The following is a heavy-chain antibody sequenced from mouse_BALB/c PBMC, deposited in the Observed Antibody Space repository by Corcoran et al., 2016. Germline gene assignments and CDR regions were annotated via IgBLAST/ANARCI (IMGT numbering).Heavy chain of an antibody. D-gene: IGHD2-10*02. V-gene: IGHV14-3*02. CDR2: IDPANGNT. CDR3: AREYGKGIYIDY. Sequence: EVQLQQSGAELVKPGASVKLSCTASGFNIKDTYMHWVKQRPEQGLEWIGRIDPANGNTKYDPKFQGKATITADTSSNTAYLQLSSLTSEDTAVYYCAREYGKGIYIDYGGQGTTLTVSS. CDR1: GFNIKDTY. J-gene: IGHJ2*01.